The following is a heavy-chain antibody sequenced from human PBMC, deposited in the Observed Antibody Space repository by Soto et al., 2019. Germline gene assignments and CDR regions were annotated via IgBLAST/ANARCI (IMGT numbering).Heavy chain of an antibody. CDR3: ARDSGAGTTGPPVAY. CDR2: ISYDGSNK. CDR1: GFTFSSYA. Sequence: QVQLVESGGGVVQPGRSLRLSCAASGFTFSSYAMHWVRQAPGKGLEWVAVISYDGSNKYYADSVKGRFTISRDNSKNTLYLQMTSLRAEDTAVYYCARDSGAGTTGPPVAYWGQGTLVTVSS. J-gene: IGHJ4*02. V-gene: IGHV3-30-3*01. D-gene: IGHD1-7*01.